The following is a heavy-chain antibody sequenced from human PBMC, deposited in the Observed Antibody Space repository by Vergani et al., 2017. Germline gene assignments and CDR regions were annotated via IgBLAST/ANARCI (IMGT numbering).Heavy chain of an antibody. V-gene: IGHV4-39*07. CDR2: IYYSGST. D-gene: IGHD1-26*01. J-gene: IGHJ6*02. Sequence: QLQLQESGPGLVKPSETLSLTCTVSGGSISSSSYYWGWIRQPPGKGLEWIGSIYYSGSTYYNPSLKSRVPISVDTSKNQFSLKLSSVTAADTAVYYCARERVSGTSLDYYYYGMDVWGQGTTVTVSS. CDR1: GGSISSSSYY. CDR3: ARERVSGTSLDYYYYGMDV.